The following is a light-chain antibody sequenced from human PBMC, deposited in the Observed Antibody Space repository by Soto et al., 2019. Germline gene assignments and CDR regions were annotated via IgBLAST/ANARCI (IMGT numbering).Light chain of an antibody. CDR3: PQFNNYPLRYS. J-gene: IGKJ2*01. Sequence: AIQLTQSPSSLSASVGDRVTITCRASQGISSALAWYHPKTGKAPKLLIYDASSFESGVPSRLRGRGSGIDFTLTVSSLHPEDLATYYGPQFNNYPLRYSFGQGTKLEIK. CDR2: DAS. CDR1: QGISSA. V-gene: IGKV1D-13*01.